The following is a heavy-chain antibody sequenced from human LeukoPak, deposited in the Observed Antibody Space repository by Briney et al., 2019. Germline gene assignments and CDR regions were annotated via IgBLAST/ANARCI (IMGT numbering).Heavy chain of an antibody. Sequence: PSETLSLTCAVSGYSISSGYYWGWIRQPPGKGLEWIGIIYHSGSTYYNPSLKSRVTISVDTSKNQFSLRVTSVTAADTAVYYCARHFVRSGSYWADCWGQGTLVTVSS. D-gene: IGHD1-26*01. CDR1: GYSISSGYY. CDR2: IYHSGST. J-gene: IGHJ4*02. CDR3: ARHFVRSGSYWADC. V-gene: IGHV4-38-2*01.